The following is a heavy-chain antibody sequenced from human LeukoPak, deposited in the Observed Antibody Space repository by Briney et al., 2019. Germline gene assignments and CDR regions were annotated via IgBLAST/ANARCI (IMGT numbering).Heavy chain of an antibody. J-gene: IGHJ4*02. CDR3: AKGGPYRTRNDCAQTFDY. CDR2: ISGGGGTT. D-gene: IGHD2-21*01. V-gene: IGHV3-23*01. Sequence: GGSLRLSCATSGFTFDSYSMSWVRQARQAPGKGLEWVSTISGGGGTTYYGDSVKGRFTISRDNSKNTLYLQMNSLRAEDTAVYYCAKGGPYRTRNDCAQTFDYWGQGTLVTVSS. CDR1: GFTFDSYS.